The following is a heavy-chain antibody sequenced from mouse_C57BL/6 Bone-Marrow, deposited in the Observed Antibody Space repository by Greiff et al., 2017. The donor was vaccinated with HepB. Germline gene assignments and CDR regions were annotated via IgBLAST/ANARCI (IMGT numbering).Heavy chain of an antibody. Sequence: EVQVVESGGGLVQSGRSLRLSCATSGFTFSDFYMEWVRQAPGKGLEWIAASRNKANDYTTEYSASVKGRFIVSRDTSQSILYLQMKALRAEDTAMYYCATYGSRDAMDYWGQGTSVTVSS. CDR1: GFTFSDFY. CDR3: ATYGSRDAMDY. J-gene: IGHJ4*01. CDR2: SRNKANDYTT. V-gene: IGHV7-1*01. D-gene: IGHD1-1*01.